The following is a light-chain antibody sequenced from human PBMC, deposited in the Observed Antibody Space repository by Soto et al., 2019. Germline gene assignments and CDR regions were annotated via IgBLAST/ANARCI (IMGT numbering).Light chain of an antibody. CDR1: QSVINSC. Sequence: ETVMTQCPGTLSVSPGERVTLSCRASQSVINSCLAWYQQKPGQAPRLLIYDVSTRATAVPARFSGGGSGTEFTLTISSLQSEDLAVYYCQQYSSWPLTFGGGTKVETK. CDR2: DVS. V-gene: IGKV3-15*01. J-gene: IGKJ4*01. CDR3: QQYSSWPLT.